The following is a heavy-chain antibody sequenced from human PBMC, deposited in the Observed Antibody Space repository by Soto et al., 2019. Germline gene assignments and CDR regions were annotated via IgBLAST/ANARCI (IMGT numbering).Heavy chain of an antibody. Sequence: EVQLVESGGGMVQPGGSLRLSCAASGFSVSTKNMRWVRQAPGKGLEWLSLMQSGGSTYYADSVKGRFTISRDTSENTLFHQMNSVRVEDTAVYCGTRDDVECSGGSCYGGPMDVWGKGTKVTVSA. CDR1: GFSVSTKN. V-gene: IGHV3-66*01. CDR3: TRDDVECSGGSCYGGPMDV. CDR2: MQSGGST. D-gene: IGHD2-15*01. J-gene: IGHJ6*04.